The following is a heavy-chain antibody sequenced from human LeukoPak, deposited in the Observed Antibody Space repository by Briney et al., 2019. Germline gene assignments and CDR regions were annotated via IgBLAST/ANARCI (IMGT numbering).Heavy chain of an antibody. Sequence: PGGSLRLSCVASRFTFSSYWMHWVRQAPGKGLVWVSYISPDGSTTRYADSVKVRFTISRDNAKNTLYLQMNSLRVEDTALYFCASAWSFWGQGALVTVSS. CDR2: ISPDGSTT. V-gene: IGHV3-74*01. CDR1: RFTFSSYW. J-gene: IGHJ4*02. D-gene: IGHD1-26*01. CDR3: ASAWSF.